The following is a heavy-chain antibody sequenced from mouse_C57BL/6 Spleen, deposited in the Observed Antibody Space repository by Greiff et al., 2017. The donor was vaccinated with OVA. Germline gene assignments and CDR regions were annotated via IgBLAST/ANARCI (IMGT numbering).Heavy chain of an antibody. CDR1: GFTFSSYA. Sequence: DVHLVESGEGLVKPGGSLKLSCAASGFTFSSYAMSWVRQTPEKRLEWVAYISSGGDYIYYADTVKGRFTISRDNARNTLYLQMSSLKSEDTAMYYCTRDTLSYYFDYWGQGTTLTVSS. V-gene: IGHV5-9-1*02. CDR3: TRDTLSYYFDY. CDR2: ISSGGDYI. J-gene: IGHJ2*01.